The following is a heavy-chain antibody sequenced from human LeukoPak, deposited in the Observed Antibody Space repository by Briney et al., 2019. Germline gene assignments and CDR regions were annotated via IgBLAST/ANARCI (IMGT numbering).Heavy chain of an antibody. CDR2: ISGSGDTT. CDR1: GFTFSTSA. J-gene: IGHJ4*02. CDR3: AKSISRITVFGVLIRGFDY. V-gene: IGHV3-23*01. Sequence: GGSLRLSCAASGFTFSTSAMSWVRQAPGKGLEWVSSISGSGDTTYYTDSVKGRFTISRDNSKNTLYLQMNSLRAEDTAVYYCAKSISRITVFGVLIRGFDYWGQGTLVTVSS. D-gene: IGHD3-3*01.